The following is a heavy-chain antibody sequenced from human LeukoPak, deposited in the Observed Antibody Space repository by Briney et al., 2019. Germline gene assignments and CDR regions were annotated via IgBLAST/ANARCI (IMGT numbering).Heavy chain of an antibody. CDR1: GYTFTSYG. Sequence: GASVKVSCKASGYTFTSYGISWVRQAPGQGLEWMGWINPNSGGTNYAQKFQGRVTMTRDTSISTAYMELSRLRSDDTAVYYCARDPIYGSGKGYYMDVWGKGTTVTVSS. CDR2: INPNSGGT. CDR3: ARDPIYGSGKGYYMDV. V-gene: IGHV1-2*02. J-gene: IGHJ6*03. D-gene: IGHD3-10*01.